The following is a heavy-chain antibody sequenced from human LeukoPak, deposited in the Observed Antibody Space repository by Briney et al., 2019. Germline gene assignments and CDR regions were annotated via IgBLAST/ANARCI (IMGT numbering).Heavy chain of an antibody. CDR1: GFTFSSYW. D-gene: IGHD6-19*01. V-gene: IGHV3-7*01. CDR2: IKQDGSEK. J-gene: IGHJ6*03. Sequence: GGSLRLSCAASGFTFSSYWMSWVCQAPGKGLEWVANIKQDGSEKYYVDSVKGRFTISRDNAKNSLYLQMNSLRAEDTAVYYCARLQWLAKGYYYYYMDVWGKGTTVTISS. CDR3: ARLQWLAKGYYYYYMDV.